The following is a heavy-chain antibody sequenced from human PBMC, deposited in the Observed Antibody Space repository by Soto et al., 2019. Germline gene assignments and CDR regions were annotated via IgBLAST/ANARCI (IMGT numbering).Heavy chain of an antibody. CDR3: AREGAAPYSYYGMDV. D-gene: IGHD6-6*01. J-gene: IGHJ6*02. V-gene: IGHV4-31*03. CDR2: IYYSGST. CDR1: GGSISSGGYF. Sequence: QVQLQESGPGLVKPSQTLSLTCTVSGGSISSGGYFWSWIRQHPGKGLEWVGFIYYSGSTYYTPSLESRVTISVDASKNQFSVKLRSVTAADTAVYYCAREGAAPYSYYGMDVWGQGTTVTVAS.